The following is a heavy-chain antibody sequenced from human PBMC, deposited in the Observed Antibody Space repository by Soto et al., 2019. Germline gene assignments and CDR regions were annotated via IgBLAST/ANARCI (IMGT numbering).Heavy chain of an antibody. CDR1: GGSISSYY. J-gene: IGHJ5*02. CDR2: IYTSGST. CDR3: ARDPGGSGSYWYDWFDP. D-gene: IGHD3-10*01. V-gene: IGHV4-4*07. Sequence: SSETLSLTCTVSGGSISSYYWSWIRQPAGKGLEWIGRIYTSGSTNYNPSLKSRVTMSVDTSKNQFSLKLSSVTAADTAVYYCARDPGGSGSYWYDWFDPWGQGTLVTVSS.